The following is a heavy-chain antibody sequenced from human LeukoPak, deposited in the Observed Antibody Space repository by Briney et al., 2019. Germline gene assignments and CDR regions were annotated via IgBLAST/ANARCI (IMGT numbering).Heavy chain of an antibody. Sequence: SVKVSCKAPGGTFSSYAISWVRQAPGQGLEWMGGIIPIFGTANYAQKFQGRVTITADESTSTAYMELSSLRSEDTAVYYCARDYLESYGSGNNWFDPWGQGTLVTVSS. J-gene: IGHJ5*02. CDR2: IIPIFGTA. D-gene: IGHD3-10*01. CDR3: ARDYLESYGSGNNWFDP. CDR1: GGTFSSYA. V-gene: IGHV1-69*13.